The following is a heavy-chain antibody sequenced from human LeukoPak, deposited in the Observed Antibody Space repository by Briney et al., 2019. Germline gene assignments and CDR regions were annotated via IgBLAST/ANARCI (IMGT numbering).Heavy chain of an antibody. CDR2: ISGSGGST. CDR1: GFTFSSYA. D-gene: IGHD6-19*01. V-gene: IGHV3-23*01. CDR3: AKDQGIAVGLRVFDY. Sequence: PGGSLRLSCAASGFTFSSYAMSWVRQAPGKGLEWVSAISGSGGSTYYADSVKGGFTISRDNSKNTLYLQMNSLRAEDTAVYYCAKDQGIAVGLRVFDYWGQGTLVTVSS. J-gene: IGHJ4*02.